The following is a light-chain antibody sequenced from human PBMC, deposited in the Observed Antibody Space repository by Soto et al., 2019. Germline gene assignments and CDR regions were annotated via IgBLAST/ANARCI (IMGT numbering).Light chain of an antibody. CDR2: AAS. Sequence: IQLTQSPSSLSASVGDRVTITCRSSQGISSYLAWYQQKPGKAPKLLIYAASTLHSGVPSRFSGSGSGTDFTLTISSLQPEDFATYYCQQLNSYHPWTFGQGTKVEIK. V-gene: IGKV1-9*01. J-gene: IGKJ1*01. CDR3: QQLNSYHPWT. CDR1: QGISSY.